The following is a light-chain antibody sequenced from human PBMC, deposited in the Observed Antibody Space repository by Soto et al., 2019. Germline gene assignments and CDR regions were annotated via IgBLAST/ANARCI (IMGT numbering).Light chain of an antibody. J-gene: IGKJ5*01. CDR2: TAS. CDR3: QQTRAYPST. CDR1: QDIAIY. Sequence: IQLTQSPASLSASVGDRVTFTCRASQDIAIYLAWYQQKPGEAPNLLIHTASTLHGGVPSRFSGSGSGTDFTLTITSLQAEDFATYYCQQTRAYPSTFGGGTRLEIK. V-gene: IGKV1-9*01.